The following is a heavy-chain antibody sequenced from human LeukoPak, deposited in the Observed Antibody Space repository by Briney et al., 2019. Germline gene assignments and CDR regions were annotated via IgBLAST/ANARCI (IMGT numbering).Heavy chain of an antibody. CDR1: GFTFSSYW. Sequence: GGSLRLSCAASGFTFSSYWMHWVRQAPGKGLVWVSRINSDGSSTSYADSVKGRFTIFRDNAKNTLCLQMNSLRAEDTAVYYCARDKGGFDWSLSPHNWFDPWGQGTLVTVSS. J-gene: IGHJ5*02. CDR3: ARDKGGFDWSLSPHNWFDP. D-gene: IGHD3-9*01. V-gene: IGHV3-74*01. CDR2: INSDGSST.